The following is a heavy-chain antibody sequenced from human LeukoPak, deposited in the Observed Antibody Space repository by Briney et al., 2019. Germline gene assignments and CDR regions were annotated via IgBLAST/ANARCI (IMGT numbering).Heavy chain of an antibody. D-gene: IGHD2-2*01. J-gene: IGHJ4*02. V-gene: IGHV4-34*01. CDR3: ARSWGYCSSTSCYSPVDY. CDR1: GGSFSGYY. CDR2: INHSGST. Sequence: PSETLSLTCAVYGGSFSGYYWSWIRQPPGKGLEWIGEINHSGSTNYNPSLKSRVTISVDTSKNQFSLNLSSVTAADTAVYYCARSWGYCSSTSCYSPVDYWGQGTLVTVSS.